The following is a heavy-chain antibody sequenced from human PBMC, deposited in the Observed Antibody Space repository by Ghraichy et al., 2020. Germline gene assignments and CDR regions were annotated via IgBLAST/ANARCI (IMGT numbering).Heavy chain of an antibody. Sequence: ASVKVSCKASGYTVTGYYLHWVRQAPGQGLEWLGYISPYNSVTKYSQTFQDRVTVTWDKSVSTTYMELSGLRSDDTAVYYCAREGDLVVVPEAQNTGGWFDPWGQRTLVTVSS. V-gene: IGHV1-2*02. CDR1: GYTVTGYY. CDR2: ISPYNSVT. D-gene: IGHD2-8*02. CDR3: AREGDLVVVPEAQNTGGWFDP. J-gene: IGHJ5*02.